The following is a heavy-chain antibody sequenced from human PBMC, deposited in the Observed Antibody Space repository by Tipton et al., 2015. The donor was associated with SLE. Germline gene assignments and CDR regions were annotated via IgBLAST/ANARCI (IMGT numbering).Heavy chain of an antibody. CDR3: ARVCSRGYPYYYYYYMDV. CDR1: GGSISSGSYY. CDR2: IYTSGST. Sequence: TLSLTCTVSGGSISSGSYYWSWIRQPAGKGLEWIGHIYTSGSTYYNPSLKSRVTISVDTSKNQFSLKLSSVTAADTAVYYCARVCSRGYPYYYYYYMDVWGKETSITVTS. J-gene: IGHJ6*03. D-gene: IGHD3-22*01. V-gene: IGHV4-61*09.